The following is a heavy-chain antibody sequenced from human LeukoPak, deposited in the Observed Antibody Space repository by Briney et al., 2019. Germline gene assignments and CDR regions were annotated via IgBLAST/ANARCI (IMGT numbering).Heavy chain of an antibody. CDR1: GFTVSDNY. V-gene: IGHV3-15*01. D-gene: IGHD3-10*01. J-gene: IGHJ4*02. CDR2: IKSKADGRTA. CDR3: TTPGIDYNHY. Sequence: PGGSLRLSCLASGFTVSDNYMSWVRQAPGKGLEWVGRIKSKADGRTADYAAPVKGRFTISRDDSKNTLYLQMSSLKTEDTAVYYCTTPGIDYNHYWGQGPLITVSS.